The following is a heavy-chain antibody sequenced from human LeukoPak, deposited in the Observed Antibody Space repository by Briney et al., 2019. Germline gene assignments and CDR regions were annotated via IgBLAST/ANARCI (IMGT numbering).Heavy chain of an antibody. J-gene: IGHJ4*02. CDR1: GFTFSDYY. CDR2: ITSSGSTI. V-gene: IGHV3-11*01. CDR3: ARVVVPHRFDY. D-gene: IGHD2-2*01. Sequence: GGSLRLSCAASGFTFSDYYMSWIRQAPGKGLEWVSYITSSGSTIYYADSVKGRFTISRDYAKNSLYLQMNSLRAEDTAVYYCARVVVPHRFDYWGQGTLVTVSS.